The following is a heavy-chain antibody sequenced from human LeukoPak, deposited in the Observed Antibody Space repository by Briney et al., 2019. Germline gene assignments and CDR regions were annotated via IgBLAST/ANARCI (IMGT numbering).Heavy chain of an antibody. CDR3: ARAMT. CDR1: GFTFSGYW. CDR2: IKPDGSDK. J-gene: IGHJ5*02. Sequence: HPGGSLRLSCAASGFTFSGYWMSWVRQAPGKGLEWVANIKPDGSDKAYVDSVKGRFTISRDNTKNSLCLQMSSLRAEDTAVYYYARAMTWGQGTLVSVSS. V-gene: IGHV3-7*01.